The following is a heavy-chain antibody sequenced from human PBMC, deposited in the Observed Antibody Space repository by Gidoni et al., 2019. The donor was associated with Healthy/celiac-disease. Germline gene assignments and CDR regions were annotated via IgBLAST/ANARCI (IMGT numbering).Heavy chain of an antibody. CDR3: ARGVWIFGVVIAYYGMDV. CDR2: INHSGST. D-gene: IGHD3-3*01. J-gene: IGHJ6*02. Sequence: QLQLQQWGAGLLKPSETLSLTCAVYGGSFRVYYWSWIRQPPGKGLEWIGEINHSGSTNYNPSRKSRVTISVDTSKNQFSLKLSSVTAADTAVYYCARGVWIFGVVIAYYGMDVWGQGTTVTVSS. CDR1: GGSFRVYY. V-gene: IGHV4-34*01.